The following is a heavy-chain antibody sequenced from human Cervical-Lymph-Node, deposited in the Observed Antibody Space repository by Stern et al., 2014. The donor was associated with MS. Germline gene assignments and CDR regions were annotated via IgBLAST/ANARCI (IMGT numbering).Heavy chain of an antibody. V-gene: IGHV1-46*01. CDR1: GYTFTSYY. Sequence: VQLVESGAEVKKPGASVKVSCQASGYTFTSYYMHWVRQAPGQWLEWMGIINPTDGSTSYAQKFQGRLTMTRDTSTSTVYMELSSLRSDDTAVYYCAREVTGHRLGMMDVWGQGTTVTVSS. D-gene: IGHD2-21*02. CDR2: INPTDGST. J-gene: IGHJ6*02. CDR3: AREVTGHRLGMMDV.